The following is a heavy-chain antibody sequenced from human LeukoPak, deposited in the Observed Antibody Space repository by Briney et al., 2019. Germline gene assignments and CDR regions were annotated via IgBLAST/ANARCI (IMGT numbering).Heavy chain of an antibody. V-gene: IGHV3-66*01. CDR1: GFTVSSNY. Sequence: GGSLRLSCAASGFTVSSNYMSWVRQAPGKGLEWVSVIYSGGSTYYADSVKGRFTISRDNSKNTLYLQMNSLRAEDTAVYYCAKPSLYYYDTSGYYRYWYFDLWGRGTLVTVSS. D-gene: IGHD3-22*01. CDR3: AKPSLYYYDTSGYYRYWYFDL. J-gene: IGHJ2*01. CDR2: IYSGGST.